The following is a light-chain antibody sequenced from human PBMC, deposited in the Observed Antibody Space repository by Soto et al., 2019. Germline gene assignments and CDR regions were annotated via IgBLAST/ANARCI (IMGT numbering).Light chain of an antibody. CDR2: EVT. Sequence: QSALTQPASVSGSPGQSITISCTGTSSDVGSYNLVSWYQQHPGKAPKLMIYEVTKRPSGVPDRFSGSKSGNTASLTVSGLQAGDEADYYCSSYAGSNNFVFGTGTKLTVL. V-gene: IGLV2-8*01. CDR1: SSDVGSYNL. CDR3: SSYAGSNNFV. J-gene: IGLJ1*01.